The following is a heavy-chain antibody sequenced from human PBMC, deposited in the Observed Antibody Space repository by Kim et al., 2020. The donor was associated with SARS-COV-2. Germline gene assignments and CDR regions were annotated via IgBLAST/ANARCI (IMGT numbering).Heavy chain of an antibody. D-gene: IGHD5-18*01. CDR2: IKHDGSDK. CDR1: GFTFNIYW. J-gene: IGHJ4*02. CDR3: ARVGYASTPYFFDY. V-gene: IGHV3-7*01. Sequence: GGSLRLSCAASGFTFNIYWMTWFRQAPGQGLEWVDNIKHDGSDKYYVDSMRGRFTISRDNAKNSVYLQMNSLRVEDTAVYYCARVGYASTPYFFDYSGQG.